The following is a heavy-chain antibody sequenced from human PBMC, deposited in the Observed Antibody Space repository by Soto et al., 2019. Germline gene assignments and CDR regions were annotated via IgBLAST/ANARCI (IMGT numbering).Heavy chain of an antibody. D-gene: IGHD4-4*01. V-gene: IGHV3-30*18. CDR3: AKDAYTPIRTTAHDSGGLDH. J-gene: IGHJ4*02. CDR2: ISRDGNNK. CDR1: GFTFRFYD. Sequence: SLRLSCATSGFTFRFYDMHWVRQAPGKGLEWVAIISRDGNNKDYGDSVKGRFTISRDNSKNTLYLQMNSLRGEDTAVYYCAKDAYTPIRTTAHDSGGLDHWGRGTLVTVSS.